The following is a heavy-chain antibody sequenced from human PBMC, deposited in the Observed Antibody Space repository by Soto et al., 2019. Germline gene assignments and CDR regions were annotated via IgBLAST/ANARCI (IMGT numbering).Heavy chain of an antibody. V-gene: IGHV3-23*01. Sequence: GGSLRLSCAASGFTFSSYAMSWVRQAPGKGLEWASAISGSGGSTYYADSVNGRFTISRDNSKNTLYLQMNSLRAEDTAVYYCANGNYYFDYWGQGTLVTDSS. CDR1: GFTFSSYA. J-gene: IGHJ4*02. CDR2: ISGSGGST. D-gene: IGHD4-4*01. CDR3: ANGNYYFDY.